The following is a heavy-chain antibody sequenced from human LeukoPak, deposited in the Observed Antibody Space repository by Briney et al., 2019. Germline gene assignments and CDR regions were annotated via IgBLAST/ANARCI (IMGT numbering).Heavy chain of an antibody. D-gene: IGHD5-12*01. J-gene: IGHJ4*02. CDR2: INSDGSST. Sequence: GGSLRLSCAASGFTFSSYWMHWVRHAPGKGLVWVSRINSDGSSTSYADSVKGRFTISRDNAKNTLYLQMNSLRAEDTAVYYCAREGYSGYRFDYWGQGTLVTVSS. CDR3: AREGYSGYRFDY. V-gene: IGHV3-74*01. CDR1: GFTFSSYW.